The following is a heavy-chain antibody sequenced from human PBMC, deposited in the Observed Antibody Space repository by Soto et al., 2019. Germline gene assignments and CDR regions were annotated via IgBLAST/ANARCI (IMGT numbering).Heavy chain of an antibody. D-gene: IGHD5-12*01. V-gene: IGHV4-59*01. J-gene: IGHJ4*02. CDR3: ANAYRGHADY. CDR1: GGSISSYY. Sequence: QVQLQESGPGLVKPSETLSHTCTVSGGSISSYYWSWILQPPGKGLEWIGYIYYSGSTNSNPSLKNRLNQSLDPSKHQHPLKLSSVTAAATAVYYCANAYRGHADYWGQGALITVSS. CDR2: IYYSGST.